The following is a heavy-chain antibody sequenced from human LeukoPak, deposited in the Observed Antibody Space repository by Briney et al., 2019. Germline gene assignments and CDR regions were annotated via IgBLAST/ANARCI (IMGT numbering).Heavy chain of an antibody. V-gene: IGHV3-21*01. CDR3: ARGQSYGWFDP. Sequence: PGGSLRLSCAASGFTFSTYSMNWVRQAPGKGLEWVLSISGSSSYIYYADSVKGRFTISRDSAQNSLYLQMNSLRAEDTAVYYCARGQSYGWFDPWGQGTLVTVSS. CDR1: GFTFSTYS. CDR2: ISGSSSYI. D-gene: IGHD5-18*01. J-gene: IGHJ5*02.